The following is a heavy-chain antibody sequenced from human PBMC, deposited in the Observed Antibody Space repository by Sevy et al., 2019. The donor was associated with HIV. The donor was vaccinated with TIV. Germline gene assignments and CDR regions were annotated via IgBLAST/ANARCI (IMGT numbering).Heavy chain of an antibody. CDR3: ARQVRFSVVIINHFDY. CDR2: IYYTGSS. V-gene: IGHV4-39*01. CDR1: GDSIRSQSHY. J-gene: IGHJ4*01. D-gene: IGHD3-22*01. Sequence: SETLSLTCTVSGDSIRSQSHYWAWIRQSPGKGLEWIASIYYTGSSYYNLSLRGRVTISVDTSKAQISLKLTSVTAADTAVYFCARQVRFSVVIINHFDYWGHGTLVTVSS.